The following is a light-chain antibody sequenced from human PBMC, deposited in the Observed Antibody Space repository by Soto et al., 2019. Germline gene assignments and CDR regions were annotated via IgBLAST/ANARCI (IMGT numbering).Light chain of an antibody. CDR2: AAS. CDR3: QQYNSYST. CDR1: QSFSSY. J-gene: IGKJ1*01. V-gene: IGKV1-39*01. Sequence: IHLAQSPASLSASVTDLVTITCRARQSFSSYLNWYQQKPGKAPKLLIYAASSLQSGVPSRSSGSGSGTEFTLTISSLQPDDFATYYCQQYNSYSTFGQGTKVDI.